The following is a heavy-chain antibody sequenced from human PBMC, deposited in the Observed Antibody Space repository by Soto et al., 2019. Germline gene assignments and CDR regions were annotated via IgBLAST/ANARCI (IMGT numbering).Heavy chain of an antibody. CDR3: ARDGRVGATFDY. J-gene: IGHJ4*02. D-gene: IGHD1-26*01. CDR1: GGSISSYY. CDR2: IYYSGST. V-gene: IGHV4-59*01. Sequence: QVQLQESGPGLVKPSETLSLTCTVSGGSISSYYWSWIRQPPGKGLEWIGYIYYSGSTNYNPSLKSRVTISVDTSKNQFSLKPSSVTAADTAVYYCARDGRVGATFDYWGQGTLVTVSS.